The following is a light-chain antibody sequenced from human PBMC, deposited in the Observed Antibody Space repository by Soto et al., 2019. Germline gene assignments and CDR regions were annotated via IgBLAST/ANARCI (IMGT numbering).Light chain of an antibody. J-gene: IGKJ4*01. V-gene: IGKV3-15*01. CDR1: QSVSTN. CDR2: GAS. Sequence: EIVMTQSPATLSVSPGERATLSCRASQSVSTNLAWYQQKPGQAPRLLIYGASTRATGIPARFSGSGSGTEFTLTIGSLQSEDFAVYSCQQYNNWPLTFGVGAKVEIK. CDR3: QQYNNWPLT.